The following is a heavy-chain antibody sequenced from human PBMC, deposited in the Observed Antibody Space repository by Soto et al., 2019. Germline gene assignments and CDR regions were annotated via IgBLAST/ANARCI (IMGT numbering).Heavy chain of an antibody. D-gene: IGHD6-13*01. J-gene: IGHJ4*02. Sequence: SQTLSLTCAISGDSVSTNSATWDWIRQSPSRGLEWLGRTYYRSKWYNDYAVSVKGRITINPDTSNNQLSLQLNSVTPDDTAVYYSARARIAAAAVALFDYWGQETLVNVSS. CDR1: GDSVSTNSAT. CDR2: TYYRSKWYN. V-gene: IGHV6-1*01. CDR3: ARARIAAAAVALFDY.